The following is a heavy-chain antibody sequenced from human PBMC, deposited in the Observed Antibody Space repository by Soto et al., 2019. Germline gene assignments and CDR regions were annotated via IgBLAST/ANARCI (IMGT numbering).Heavy chain of an antibody. D-gene: IGHD3-3*01. CDR2: INPSDGST. Sequence: ASVKVSCKAYRYTFTSYYMRWVRQAPGQGLEWMGIINPSDGSTSITQRFQGRVTMTSDTSTSTVYMELRSLRSEDTAVYYCAISGIFGVVRYGMDVWGQGTTVTVSS. V-gene: IGHV1-46*01. J-gene: IGHJ6*02. CDR1: RYTFTSYY. CDR3: AISGIFGVVRYGMDV.